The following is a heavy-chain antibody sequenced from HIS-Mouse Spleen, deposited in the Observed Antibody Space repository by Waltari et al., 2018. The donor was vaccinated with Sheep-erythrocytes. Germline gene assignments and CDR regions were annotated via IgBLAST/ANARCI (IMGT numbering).Heavy chain of an antibody. CDR2: ISWHSGSI. Sequence: KGLEWVSAISWHSGSIGYADSVKGRFTISRDNAKNSLYLQMNSLRAEDTALYYCAKDISRNIVVVPAAVGDYWGQGTLVTVSS. D-gene: IGHD2-2*01. V-gene: IGHV3-9*01. J-gene: IGHJ4*02. CDR3: AKDISRNIVVVPAAVGDY.